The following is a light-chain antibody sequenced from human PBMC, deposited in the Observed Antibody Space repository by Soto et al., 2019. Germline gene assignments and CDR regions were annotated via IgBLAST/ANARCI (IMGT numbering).Light chain of an antibody. CDR3: SSRTANSVRVLYI. Sequence: QSALTQPPSASGSPGQSVTISCTGTSSDVGAYNFVSWYQQHPGKAPKLMIYEVSKRPSGVPDRFSGSKSGDTAFLTVSGLHAVHDADYYSSSRTANSVRVLYIFGTGTKVTVL. V-gene: IGLV2-8*01. CDR1: SSDVGAYNF. CDR2: EVS. J-gene: IGLJ1*01.